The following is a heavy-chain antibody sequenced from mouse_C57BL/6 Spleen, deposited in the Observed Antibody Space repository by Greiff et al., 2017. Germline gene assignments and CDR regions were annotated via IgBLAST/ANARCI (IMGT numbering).Heavy chain of an antibody. CDR2: ISSGSSTI. CDR1: GFTFSDYG. Sequence: EVQLVESGGGLVKPGGSLKLSCAASGFTFSDYGMHWVRQAPEKGLEWVAYISSGSSTIYYADTVKGRFTIARDNAKNTLFLQMTSLGSEDTAMYYCARPAAYYFDYWGQGTTLTVSS. V-gene: IGHV5-17*01. CDR3: ARPAAYYFDY. J-gene: IGHJ2*01.